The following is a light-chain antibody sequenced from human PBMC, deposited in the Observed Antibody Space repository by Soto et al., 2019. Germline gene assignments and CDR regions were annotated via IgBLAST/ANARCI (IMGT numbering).Light chain of an antibody. CDR3: CSYVGSRAV. CDR2: EVS. Sequence: QSALTQPASVSGSPGQSITISCTGTSSDVGSHNLVSWYQQHPGQAPKLMIYEVSKRPLGVSARFSATKSGNTASLTISGLQAEDEADYYCCSYVGSRAVFGGGTQLTVL. CDR1: SSDVGSHNL. J-gene: IGLJ7*01. V-gene: IGLV2-23*02.